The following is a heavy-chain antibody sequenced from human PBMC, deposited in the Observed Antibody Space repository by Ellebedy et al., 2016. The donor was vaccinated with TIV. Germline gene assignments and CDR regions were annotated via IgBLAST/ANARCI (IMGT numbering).Heavy chain of an antibody. CDR3: ARGSVGPWANWFDP. CDR1: GFTFNNYG. V-gene: IGHV3-33*01. Sequence: PGGSLRLSCAASGFTFNNYGMHWVRQAPGKGLEWVAFVWYNAIDKYYADSVTGRFTISRDNSKNTLYLQMNSLRAEETAVYYCARGSVGPWANWFDPWGQGILVTVSS. J-gene: IGHJ5*02. CDR2: VWYNAIDK. D-gene: IGHD3-10*01.